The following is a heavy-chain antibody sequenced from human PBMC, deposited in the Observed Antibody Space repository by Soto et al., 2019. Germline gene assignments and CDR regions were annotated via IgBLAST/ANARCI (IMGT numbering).Heavy chain of an antibody. V-gene: IGHV4-4*02. CDR3: ASHSSHWPFFDF. CDR1: GGSISSSNC. Sequence: GTLSLTCAVSGGSISSSNCWSWVRQSPGKGLEWIGEIYHSGSTNYNPSLKSRVTISVDKSKNQFSLKLSSVTAADTAVYYCASHSSHWPFFDFWGQGTLVTVSS. CDR2: IYHSGST. J-gene: IGHJ4*02. D-gene: IGHD6-13*01.